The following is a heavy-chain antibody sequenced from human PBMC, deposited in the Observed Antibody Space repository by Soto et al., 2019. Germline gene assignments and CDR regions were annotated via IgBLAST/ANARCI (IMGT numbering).Heavy chain of an antibody. J-gene: IGHJ6*02. CDR3: AKDVYSRYDQRGDYYGMDV. CDR2: ISYDGSNR. D-gene: IGHD5-12*01. CDR1: GFTFSNFG. Sequence: QVQLVESGGGVVQPGRFLRLCCAASGFTFSNFGIPWVRQAPGKGLEWVAVISYDGSNRYYGDSVKGRFTISRDNSKNTLYLQMNSLRAEDTAVYYCAKDVYSRYDQRGDYYGMDVWGQGTTVTVSS. V-gene: IGHV3-30*18.